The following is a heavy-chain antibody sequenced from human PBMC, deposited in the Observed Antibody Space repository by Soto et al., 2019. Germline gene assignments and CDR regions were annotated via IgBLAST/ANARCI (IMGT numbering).Heavy chain of an antibody. Sequence: EVDLVESGGGLVQPGGSLRLSCAASGFTFSTYAMSWVRQAPGKGLEWVSSIGSGPDDSDSADSVKGRFIISRDNSKNIVSLQMESLRAEDTAIYYCAKDRMNHNGVWDPFDVWGQGTVVTVSS. V-gene: IGHV3-23*04. CDR2: IGSGPDDS. CDR3: AKDRMNHNGVWDPFDV. CDR1: GFTFSTYA. J-gene: IGHJ3*01. D-gene: IGHD2-8*01.